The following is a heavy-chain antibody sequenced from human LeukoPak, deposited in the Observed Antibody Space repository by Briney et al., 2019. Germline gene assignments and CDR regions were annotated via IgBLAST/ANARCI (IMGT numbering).Heavy chain of an antibody. CDR2: IIPIFGTA. CDR3: ARDRGYSYGCWVDY. D-gene: IGHD5-18*01. V-gene: IGHV1-69*13. Sequence: GASVKVSCKVSGYTLTELSMHWVRQAPGKGLEWMGGIIPIFGTANYAQKFQGRVTITADESTSTAYMELSSLRSEDMAVYYCARDRGYSYGCWVDYWGQGTLVTVSS. J-gene: IGHJ4*02. CDR1: GYTLTELS.